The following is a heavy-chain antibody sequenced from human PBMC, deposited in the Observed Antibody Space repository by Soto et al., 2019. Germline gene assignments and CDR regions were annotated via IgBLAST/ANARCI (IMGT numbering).Heavy chain of an antibody. CDR1: GLTFRSHS. Sequence: GGSLRLSCAASGLTFRSHSMNWVRQAPGKGLEWVSSISSSSSYIYYADSMRGRFTISRDNAKNSLFLQMSSLTAEDTAVYYCARSTWINSGWYIDSWGQGTLVTVSS. J-gene: IGHJ4*02. CDR3: ARSTWINSGWYIDS. D-gene: IGHD5-12*01. CDR2: ISSSSSYI. V-gene: IGHV3-21*01.